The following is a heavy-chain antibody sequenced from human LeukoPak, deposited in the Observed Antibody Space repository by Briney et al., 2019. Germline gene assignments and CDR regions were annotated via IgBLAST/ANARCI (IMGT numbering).Heavy chain of an antibody. D-gene: IGHD1-26*01. CDR2: ISYNGTNK. CDR3: AKDRGAAPSYSFDY. Sequence: GRYLRPSCAAPGFTFSSHGMHWVRQAPGQGLEWVAFISYNGTNKYYAGSVKGRLTTSRDNSTNTLYLQMNSLRAEHTAVSYCAKDRGAAPSYSFDYWGQGTLVTASS. CDR1: GFTFSSHG. V-gene: IGHV3-30*18. J-gene: IGHJ4*02.